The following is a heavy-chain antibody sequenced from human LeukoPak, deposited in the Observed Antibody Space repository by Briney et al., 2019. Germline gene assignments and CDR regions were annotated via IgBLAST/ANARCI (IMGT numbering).Heavy chain of an antibody. V-gene: IGHV1-69*13. D-gene: IGHD3-22*01. Sequence: ASVKVSCKASGGTFSSYAISWVRQAPGQGLEWMGGIIPIFGTANYAQKFQGRVTITADESTSTAYMELSSLRSEDTAVYYCARVGGYYPNFDYWGQGTLVTVSS. CDR3: ARVGGYYPNFDY. CDR1: GGTFSSYA. CDR2: IIPIFGTA. J-gene: IGHJ4*02.